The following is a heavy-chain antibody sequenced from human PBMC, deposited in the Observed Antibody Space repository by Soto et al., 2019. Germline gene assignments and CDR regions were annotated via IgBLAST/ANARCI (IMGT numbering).Heavy chain of an antibody. D-gene: IGHD2-15*01. V-gene: IGHV4-59*01. CDR1: GGSISGYF. J-gene: IGHJ6*02. CDR2: ISYRGNT. Sequence: PSETLSHTCTVSGGSISGYFWSWIRQPPGKEPEWIGYISYRGNTNYNPSLQSRVSISLVTSKNQISLKLDAVTASDTAVYYCARLWGKLLPFYYYYSGMDVWGQGTTVTVSS. CDR3: ARLWGKLLPFYYYYSGMDV.